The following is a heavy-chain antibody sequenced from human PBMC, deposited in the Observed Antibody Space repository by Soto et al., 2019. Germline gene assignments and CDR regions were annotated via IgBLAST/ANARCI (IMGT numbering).Heavy chain of an antibody. CDR3: ARGITGTNDWFDP. V-gene: IGHV1-3*01. J-gene: IGHJ5*02. CDR2: INAGNGNT. Sequence: GASVKVSCKASGYTFTSYAMHWVRQAPGQRLEWMGWINAGNGNTKYSQKFQGRVTITRDTSASTAYMELSSLRSEDTAVYYCARGITGTNDWFDPWGQGTLVTVSS. D-gene: IGHD1-7*01. CDR1: GYTFTSYA.